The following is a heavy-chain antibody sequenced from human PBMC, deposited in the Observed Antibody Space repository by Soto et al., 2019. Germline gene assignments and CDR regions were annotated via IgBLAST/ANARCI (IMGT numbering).Heavy chain of an antibody. CDR3: ARGNSGRYYYYGMEV. CDR1: GGSSSGYY. Sequence: SETLSVTWSAYGGSSSGYYWSWIHHPPRKGLEWIGESNHSGSTNYNPSLKSRVTISVDTSKNQFSLKLSSVTAADTAVYYCARGNSGRYYYYGMEVWGQGTRVTVSS. D-gene: IGHD6-13*01. J-gene: IGHJ6*02. CDR2: SNHSGST. V-gene: IGHV4-34*01.